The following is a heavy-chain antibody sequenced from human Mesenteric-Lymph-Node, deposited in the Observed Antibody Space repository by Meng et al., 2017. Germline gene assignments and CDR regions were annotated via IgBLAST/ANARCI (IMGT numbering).Heavy chain of an antibody. V-gene: IGHV3-21*01. Sequence: EVQLVESGGGLVKRGGAVRLSCAASGFTFSSYSMNWVRQAPGKGLEWVSSSSSSSSYIYYADSVKGRFTISRDNAKNSLYLQMNSLRAEDTALYYCARDPGGEAAIGLWGRGTLVTVSS. D-gene: IGHD2-2*01. CDR1: GFTFSSYS. CDR3: ARDPGGEAAIGL. J-gene: IGHJ2*01. CDR2: SSSSSSYI.